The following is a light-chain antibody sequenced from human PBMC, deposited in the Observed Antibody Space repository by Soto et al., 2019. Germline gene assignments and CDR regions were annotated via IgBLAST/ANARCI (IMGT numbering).Light chain of an antibody. CDR2: DVS. CDR3: SSYTTSSTYV. Sequence: QSAPTQPASVSGSPGQSITISCTGTSSDVGGYNYVSWHQQHPGKVPKLMIYDVSYRPSGVSNRFSGSKSGNTASLTISGLQAEDEADYYCSSYTTSSTYVFGTGTKLTVL. J-gene: IGLJ1*01. CDR1: SSDVGGYNY. V-gene: IGLV2-14*01.